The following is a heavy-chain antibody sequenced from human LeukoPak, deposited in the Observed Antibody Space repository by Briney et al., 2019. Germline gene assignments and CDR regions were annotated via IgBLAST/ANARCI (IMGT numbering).Heavy chain of an antibody. CDR2: IYYSGST. V-gene: IGHV4-31*03. CDR1: GGSISSGGYY. D-gene: IGHD3-3*01. CDR3: ARDGLRSLDY. Sequence: PSQTLSLTCTVSGGSISSGGYYWSWIRQHPGKGLEWIGYIYYSGSTYYNPSLKSRVTISVDTSKNQFSLKLSSATAADTAVYYCARDGLRSLDYWGQGTLVTVSS. J-gene: IGHJ4*02.